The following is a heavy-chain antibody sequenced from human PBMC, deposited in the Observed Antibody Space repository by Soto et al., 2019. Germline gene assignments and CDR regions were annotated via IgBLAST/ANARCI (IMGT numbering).Heavy chain of an antibody. CDR2: ISAYNGNT. CDR1: GYTFTSYG. V-gene: IGHV1-18*01. CDR3: ARIAAAGKRVWFDP. J-gene: IGHJ5*02. D-gene: IGHD6-13*01. Sequence: ASVKVSCTASGYTFTSYGISWVRQAPGQGLEWMGWISAYNGNTNYAQKLQGRVTMTTDTSTSTAYMELRSLRSDDTAVYYCARIAAAGKRVWFDPWGQGTLVTVSS.